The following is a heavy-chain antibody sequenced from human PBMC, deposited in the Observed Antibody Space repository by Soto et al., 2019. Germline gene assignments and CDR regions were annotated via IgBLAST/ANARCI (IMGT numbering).Heavy chain of an antibody. Sequence: QVQLQESGPGLVKPSETLSLTCTVSGGSISNHYWSWIRQPPGKGLEWIGYIDYNGNTNYNPSLKSRVTMSVDTSKHQISLKFSSVTAADTAVYYCTRANWYSEYWGQGTLVTVSS. CDR1: GGSISNHY. V-gene: IGHV4-59*11. CDR2: IDYNGNT. CDR3: TRANWYSEY. J-gene: IGHJ4*02. D-gene: IGHD7-27*01.